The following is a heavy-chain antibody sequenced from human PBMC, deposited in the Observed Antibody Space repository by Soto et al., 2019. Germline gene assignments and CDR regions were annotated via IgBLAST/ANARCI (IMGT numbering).Heavy chain of an antibody. V-gene: IGHV1-3*01. J-gene: IGHJ4*02. CDR2: IGANDGKT. Sequence: GASVKVSCKASGYSFTHYVIHWVRQAPGQRLEWMGWIGANDGKTYYSQKFQGWVTMTRDTSTSTAYMELSSLRPEDTAVYYCASAIGGWLQLSDWGQGTLVTVSS. CDR1: GYSFTHYV. CDR3: ASAIGGWLQLSD. D-gene: IGHD5-12*01.